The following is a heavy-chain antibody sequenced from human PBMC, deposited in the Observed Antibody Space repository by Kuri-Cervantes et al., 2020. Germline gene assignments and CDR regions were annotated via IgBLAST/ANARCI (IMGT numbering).Heavy chain of an antibody. V-gene: IGHV4-39*07. J-gene: IGHJ4*02. CDR3: ARSISSPTLYYFDY. D-gene: IGHD3-3*02. CDR1: GGSISSSSYY. CDR2: IYYSGST. Sequence: ESLKISCTVSGGSISSSSYYWGWIRQPPGKGLEWIGSIYYSGSTYYNPSLKSRVTISVDTSKNQFSLKLSSVTAADTAVYYCARSISSPTLYYFDYWGQGTLVTVSS.